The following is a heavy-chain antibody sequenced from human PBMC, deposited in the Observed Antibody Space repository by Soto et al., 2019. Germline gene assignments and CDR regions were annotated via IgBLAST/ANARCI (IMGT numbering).Heavy chain of an antibody. CDR1: GGSISSRGYY. CDR3: ARVSDTYYYFGMDV. CDR2: LYYSGST. V-gene: IGHV4-31*03. J-gene: IGHJ6*02. Sequence: QVQLQESGPGLVKPSQTLSLTCTVSGGSISSRGYYWSWIRQHPGKGLEWIGYLYYSGSTYYNPSLKSRVTLSVDTSKNQFSLQLSSVTAADTAMYYCARVSDTYYYFGMDVWGQGTTVTVSS.